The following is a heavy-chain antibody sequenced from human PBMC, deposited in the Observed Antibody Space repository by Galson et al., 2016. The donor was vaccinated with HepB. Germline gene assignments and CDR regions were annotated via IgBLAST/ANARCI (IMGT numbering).Heavy chain of an antibody. CDR2: IEWDDDK. D-gene: IGHD3-22*01. CDR3: ARVTRDYYDSGGYYVGYYGMDV. CDR1: GFSLSTSGMC. J-gene: IGHJ6*02. V-gene: IGHV2-70*11. Sequence: PALVKPTQTLTLTCTFSGFSLSTSGMCVSWIRQPPGKALEWLARIEWDDDKYYSTSLKTRLTISKDTSKNQVVLTMTNMDPVDTATYYCARVTRDYYDSGGYYVGYYGMDVWGQGTTVTVSS.